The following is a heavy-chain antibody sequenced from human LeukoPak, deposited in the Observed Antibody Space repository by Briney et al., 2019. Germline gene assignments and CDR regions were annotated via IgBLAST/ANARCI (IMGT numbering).Heavy chain of an antibody. V-gene: IGHV3-23*01. CDR2: ISGSGGST. CDR1: GFTFSSYA. D-gene: IGHD2-15*01. CDR3: AKDWSCSD. J-gene: IGHJ4*02. Sequence: GGSLRLSCAASGFTFSSYAMSWVRQAPGKGLEWVSAISGSGGSTYYAGSVKGRFTVSRDNSKNTLYLQMNNLRAEDTAIYYRAKDWSCSDWGRGTLVTVSS.